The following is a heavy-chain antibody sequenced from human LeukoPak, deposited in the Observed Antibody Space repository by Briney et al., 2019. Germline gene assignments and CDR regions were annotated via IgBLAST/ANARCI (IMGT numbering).Heavy chain of an antibody. CDR2: MNPNSGNT. V-gene: IGHV1-8*01. J-gene: IGHJ4*02. Sequence: YTFTXXXXXWXRXXXXQXXXXMXWMNPNSGNTDYAQKFQGRVTMNRKTYISTEYMELSRLRSDDTAVYYCASLGKARYDSVCCHLTNWGQGTLVTVSS. CDR1: YTFTXXX. D-gene: IGHD3-22*01. CDR3: ASLGKARYDSVCCHLTN.